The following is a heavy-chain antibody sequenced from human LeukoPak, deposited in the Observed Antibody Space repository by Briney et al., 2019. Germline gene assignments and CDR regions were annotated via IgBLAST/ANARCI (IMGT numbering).Heavy chain of an antibody. J-gene: IGHJ4*02. CDR2: INRDGGDV. V-gene: IGHV3-7*01. D-gene: IGHD6-19*01. CDR1: GFIFSSDW. CDR3: AKDEIGAVAGLLDY. Sequence: GGSLRLSCAASGFIFSSDWMSWVRQAPGKGLEWVANINRDGGDVHYVDSVKGRFTVSRDNSKDTLDLQMNSLRAEDTAVYYCAKDEIGAVAGLLDYWGQGILVTVSS.